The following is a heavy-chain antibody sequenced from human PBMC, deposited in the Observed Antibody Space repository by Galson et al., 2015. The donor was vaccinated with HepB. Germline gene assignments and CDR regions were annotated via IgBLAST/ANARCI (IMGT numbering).Heavy chain of an antibody. CDR3: ARAPPAYDSSGYVVHLPDD. CDR2: IIPIFGTA. CDR1: GGTFSSYA. Sequence: SVKVSCKASGGTFSSYAISWVRQAPGQGLEWMGGIIPIFGTANYAQKFQGRVTITADKSTSTAYMELSSLRSEDTAVYYCARAPPAYDSSGYVVHLPDDWGQGTLVTVSS. V-gene: IGHV1-69*06. J-gene: IGHJ4*02. D-gene: IGHD3-22*01.